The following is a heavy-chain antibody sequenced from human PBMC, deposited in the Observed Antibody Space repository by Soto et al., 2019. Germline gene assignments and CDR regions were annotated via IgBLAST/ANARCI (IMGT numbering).Heavy chain of an antibody. J-gene: IGHJ5*02. V-gene: IGHV4-39*01. CDR2: IYYSGST. CDR3: ARRLNYYGSGSYYAWFDP. CDR1: GGSISSSSYY. Sequence: SETLSLTCTVSGGSISSSSYYWGWIRQPPGKGLEWIGSIYYSGSTYYNPSLKSRVTISVYTSKNQFSLKLSSVTAADTAVYYCARRLNYYGSGSYYAWFDPWGQGTLVNVS. D-gene: IGHD3-10*01.